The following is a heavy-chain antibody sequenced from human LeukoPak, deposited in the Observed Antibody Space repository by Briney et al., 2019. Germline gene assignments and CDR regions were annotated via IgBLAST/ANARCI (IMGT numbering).Heavy chain of an antibody. CDR1: GYTFTSYD. CDR2: MNPNSGNT. J-gene: IGHJ4*02. V-gene: IGHV1-8*01. CDR3: ARGRRDSGYDPDFDY. D-gene: IGHD5-12*01. Sequence: GASVKVSCKASGYTFTSYDINWVRQATGQGLEWMGWMNPNSGNTGYAQKFQGRVTMTRNTSISTAYMELSSLRSEDTALYYCARGRRDSGYDPDFDYWGQGTLVTVSS.